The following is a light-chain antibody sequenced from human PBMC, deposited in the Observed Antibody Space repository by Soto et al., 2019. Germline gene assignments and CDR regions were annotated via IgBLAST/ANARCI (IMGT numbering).Light chain of an antibody. Sequence: EIVLTQSPATLSLSPGERATLSCRASQSVSSYLAWYQQKPGQAPRLLIYGASSRATGIPDRFSGSGSATDFTLTISRLEPEDFAVYYCQQYGTSPPLTFGGGTKVDI. CDR2: GAS. CDR3: QQYGTSPPLT. J-gene: IGKJ4*01. V-gene: IGKV3-20*01. CDR1: QSVSSY.